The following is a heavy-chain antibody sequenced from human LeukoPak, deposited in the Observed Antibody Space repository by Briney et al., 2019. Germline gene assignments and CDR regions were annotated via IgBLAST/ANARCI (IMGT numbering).Heavy chain of an antibody. J-gene: IGHJ4*02. CDR3: ARATGLDFDS. CDR1: GFTFSSYE. D-gene: IGHD3/OR15-3a*01. CDR2: ISSSGSTM. V-gene: IGHV3-48*03. Sequence: GGSLRLSCAASGFTFSSYEMNWVRQAPGKGLEWVSYISSSGSTMYYADSVKGRFTISRDNSKNTLYLQMNNLRAEDTAVYYCARATGLDFDSWGQGTLVTVSS.